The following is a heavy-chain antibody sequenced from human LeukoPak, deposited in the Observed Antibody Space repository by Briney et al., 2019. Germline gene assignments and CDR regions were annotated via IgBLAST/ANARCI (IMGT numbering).Heavy chain of an antibody. V-gene: IGHV1-69*05. CDR3: ARGGYSYGNYYYYYMDV. CDR1: GGTFSSYA. CDR2: IIPIFGTA. D-gene: IGHD5-18*01. J-gene: IGHJ6*03. Sequence: SVKVSCKASGGTFSSYAISWVRQAPGQGLEWMGGIIPIFGTANYAQKFQGRVTITTGESTSTAYMELSSLRSEDTAVYYCARGGYSYGNYYYYYMDVWGKGTTVTVSS.